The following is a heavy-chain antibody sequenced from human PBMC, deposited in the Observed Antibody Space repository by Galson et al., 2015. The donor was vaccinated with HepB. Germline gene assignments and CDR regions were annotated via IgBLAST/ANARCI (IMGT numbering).Heavy chain of an antibody. CDR3: TTVKSSWKPFDF. Sequence: SLRLSCAASGFSFSNAWMRWVRQAPGKGLEWVGRIKSKTAGGTTDCAAPVKGRFTIPRDDSKNTLYLQMNRLKTEDTAVYYCTTVKSSWKPFDFWGQGTMVTVSS. D-gene: IGHD6-13*01. J-gene: IGHJ3*01. V-gene: IGHV3-15*01. CDR2: IKSKTAGGTT. CDR1: GFSFSNAW.